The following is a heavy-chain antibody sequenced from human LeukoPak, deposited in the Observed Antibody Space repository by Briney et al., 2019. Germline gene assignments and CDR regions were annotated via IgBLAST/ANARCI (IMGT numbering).Heavy chain of an antibody. J-gene: IGHJ4*02. CDR1: GFTFSTYW. Sequence: PGGSLRVSCAASGFTFSTYWMDWVRQAPGKGLEWVANINQDGSEKYYVDSVKGRFTISRDNAKNSLYLQMNSLSAEDTATYYCSGTLDYWGQGIQVTVSS. V-gene: IGHV3-7*01. CDR2: INQDGSEK. CDR3: SGTLDY.